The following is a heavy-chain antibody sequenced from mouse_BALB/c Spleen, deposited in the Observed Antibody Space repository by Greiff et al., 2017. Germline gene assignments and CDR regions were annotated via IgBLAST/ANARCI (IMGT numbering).Heavy chain of an antibody. CDR1: GYSITSDYA. D-gene: IGHD2-4*01. J-gene: IGHJ4*01. V-gene: IGHV3-2*02. Sequence: VQLKESGPGLVKPSQSLSLTCTVTGYSITSDYAWNWIRQFPGNKLEWMGYISYSGSTSYNPSLKSRISITRDTSKNQFFLQLNSVTTEDTATYYCARDGITTDAMDYWGQGTSVTVSS. CDR3: ARDGITTDAMDY. CDR2: ISYSGST.